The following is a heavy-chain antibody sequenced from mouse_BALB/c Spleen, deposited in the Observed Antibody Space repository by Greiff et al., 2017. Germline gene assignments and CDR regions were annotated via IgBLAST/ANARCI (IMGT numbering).Heavy chain of an antibody. D-gene: IGHD2-3*01. V-gene: IGHV5-4*02. CDR3: ARDGGWLLDY. CDR2: ISDGGSYT. Sequence: EVQEVETGGGLVKPGGSLKLSCAAAGFTFSDYYMYWVRQTPEKRLEWVATISDGGSYTYYPDSVKGRFTISRDNAKNNLYLQMSSLKSEDTAMYYCARDGGWLLDYWGQGTTLTVSS. CDR1: GFTFSDYY. J-gene: IGHJ2*01.